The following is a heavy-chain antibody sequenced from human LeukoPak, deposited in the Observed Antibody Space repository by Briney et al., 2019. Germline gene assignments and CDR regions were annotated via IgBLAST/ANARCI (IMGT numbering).Heavy chain of an antibody. V-gene: IGHV3-23*01. D-gene: IGHD3-10*02. Sequence: GGSLRLSCAASGFTFSSYWMTWVRQAPGKGLEWVSVVSGGFTTYYADSVKGRFTVSRDNSKNTLYLQMNSLRVEDTAIYYCAELGITMIGGVWGKGTTVTISS. CDR2: VSGGFTT. J-gene: IGHJ6*04. CDR1: GFTFSSYW. CDR3: AELGITMIGGV.